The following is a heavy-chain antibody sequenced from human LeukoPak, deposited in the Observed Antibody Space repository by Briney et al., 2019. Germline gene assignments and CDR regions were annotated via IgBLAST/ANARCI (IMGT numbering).Heavy chain of an antibody. J-gene: IGHJ4*02. CDR3: AAVSHYGDLATPIDY. Sequence: GTSVKVSCKASGFTFTSSAMQWVRQARGQRLEWIGWIVVGSGNTNYAQKFQERVTITRDMSTSTAYMELSSLRSEDTAVYYCAAVSHYGDLATPIDYWGQGTLVTVSS. D-gene: IGHD4-17*01. CDR1: GFTFTSSA. CDR2: IVVGSGNT. V-gene: IGHV1-58*02.